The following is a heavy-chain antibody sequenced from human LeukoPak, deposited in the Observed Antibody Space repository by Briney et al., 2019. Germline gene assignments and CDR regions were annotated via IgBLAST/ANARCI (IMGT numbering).Heavy chain of an antibody. J-gene: IGHJ3*02. CDR2: ISSSGSYI. CDR1: GFTFSSYN. Sequence: GGSLRLSCAASGFTFSSYNMNWVRQAPGKVLEWVSSISSSGSYIYYADSVKGRFTISRDNAKNSLYLQMNNLRVEDTAVYYCARDRRGSGWPVDAFDIWGQGTMVTVSS. V-gene: IGHV3-21*01. CDR3: ARDRRGSGWPVDAFDI. D-gene: IGHD6-19*01.